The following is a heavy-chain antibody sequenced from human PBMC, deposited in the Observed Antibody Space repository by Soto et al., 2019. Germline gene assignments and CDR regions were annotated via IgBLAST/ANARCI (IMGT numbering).Heavy chain of an antibody. CDR1: GFTFSSYA. V-gene: IGHV3-23*01. CDR3: AKDRAESGIAAPYGV. D-gene: IGHD2-15*01. Sequence: EVQLLESGGGLVQPGGSLRLSCAASGFTFSSYAMSWVRQAPGKGLEWVSAISGSGGSTYYADSVKGRFTISRDNSKNTLYLQMNSVRAEDTAVYYCAKDRAESGIAAPYGVWGQGTLVTVSS. J-gene: IGHJ4*02. CDR2: ISGSGGST.